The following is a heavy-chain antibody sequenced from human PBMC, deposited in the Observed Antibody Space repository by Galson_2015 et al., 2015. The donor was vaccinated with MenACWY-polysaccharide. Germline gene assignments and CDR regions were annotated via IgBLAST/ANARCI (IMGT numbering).Heavy chain of an antibody. CDR2: IFPQSGGA. J-gene: IGHJ1*01. D-gene: IGHD4-23*01. CDR3: AKEGGPGGRLQWH. CDR1: GYTFTVSV. V-gene: IGHV1-2*06. Sequence: SVKVSCKASGYTFTVSVIHWIRQAPGQAPERVGRIFPQSGGANYAQKFEGKVTMTRDTSITTAYLEVLSLTSDDTAVYYCAKEGGPGGRLQWHWGQGTLVTVSS.